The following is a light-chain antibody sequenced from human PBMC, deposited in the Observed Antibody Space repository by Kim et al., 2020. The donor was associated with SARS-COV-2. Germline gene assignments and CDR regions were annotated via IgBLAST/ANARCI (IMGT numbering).Light chain of an antibody. Sequence: NFMLTQPHSVSESPGKTVTISCTRSSGSIASNYVQWYQQRPGSAPTTVIYEDNQRPSGVPDRFSGSIDSSSKSASLTISGLKTEDEADYYCQSYDSSNRVFGTGTKVTVL. CDR3: QSYDSSNRV. V-gene: IGLV6-57*04. CDR2: EDN. CDR1: SGSIASNY. J-gene: IGLJ1*01.